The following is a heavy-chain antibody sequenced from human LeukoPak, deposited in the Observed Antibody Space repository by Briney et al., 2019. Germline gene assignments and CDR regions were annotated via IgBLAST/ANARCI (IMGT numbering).Heavy chain of an antibody. CDR1: SGSITNDY. CDR3: ARVHYGSGSLSCWFDP. V-gene: IGHV4-59*08. D-gene: IGHD3-10*01. CDR2: ISYSGSV. J-gene: IGHJ5*02. Sequence: SETLSLTCTVSSGSITNDYWTWIRQPPGKGLEWIGYISYSGSVNYNPSLKTRVTMSLDTSRNQFSVNLKSVTAADTAMYYCARVHYGSGSLSCWFDPWGRGTRVTVSS.